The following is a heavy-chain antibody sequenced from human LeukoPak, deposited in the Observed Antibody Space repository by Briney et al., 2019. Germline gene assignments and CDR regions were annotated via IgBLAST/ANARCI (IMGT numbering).Heavy chain of an antibody. CDR1: GFTVSSDY. D-gene: IGHD1-26*01. CDR3: ARVSGSYYPFDY. Sequence: GGSLRLSCVVSGFTVSSDYMSWVRQAPGKGLECVSLIYTGGSTYYADSVKGRFTISRDESKNTLYLQMNSLRAEDTAIYYCARVSGSYYPFDYWGQGTLATVSS. V-gene: IGHV3-53*01. CDR2: IYTGGST. J-gene: IGHJ4*02.